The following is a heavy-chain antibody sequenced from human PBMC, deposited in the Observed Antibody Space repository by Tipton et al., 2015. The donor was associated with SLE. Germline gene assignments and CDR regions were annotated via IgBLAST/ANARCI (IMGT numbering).Heavy chain of an antibody. CDR2: IYSGGGT. V-gene: IGHV3-23*03. J-gene: IGHJ4*02. CDR1: GFPFRGSA. D-gene: IGHD6-13*01. Sequence: GSLRLSCAASGFPFRGSAMTWVRQSPGRGLEWVSLIYSGGGTYYGDSVKGRFTISRDSSKNTLYLQMNSLRAEDTAVYFCAKGYRAAGLLYFDYWGQGTLVTVSS. CDR3: AKGYRAAGLLYFDY.